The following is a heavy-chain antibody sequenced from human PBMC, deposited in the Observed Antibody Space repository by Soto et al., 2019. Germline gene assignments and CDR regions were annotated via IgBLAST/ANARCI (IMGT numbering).Heavy chain of an antibody. CDR1: GYTFTSYG. J-gene: IGHJ6*03. V-gene: IGHV1-18*01. D-gene: IGHD3-22*01. Sequence: ASVKVSCKASGYTFTSYGISWGRQAPGQGLEWMGWTSAYNGNTNYAQKLQGRVTMTTDTSTSTAYMELRSLRSDDTAVYYCARSGGEETLYYYYHHYHLAVSGQGTTVPVSS. CDR3: ARSGGEETLYYYYHHYHLAV. CDR2: TSAYNGNT.